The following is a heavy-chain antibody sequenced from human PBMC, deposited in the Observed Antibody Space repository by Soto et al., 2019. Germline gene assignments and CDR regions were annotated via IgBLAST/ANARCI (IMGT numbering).Heavy chain of an antibody. J-gene: IGHJ6*03. D-gene: IGHD2-2*01. CDR3: ARVGSEYCSSTSCYRKENDYYYYYMDV. CDR1: GFTFSSYW. V-gene: IGHV3-74*01. CDR2: INSDGSST. Sequence: HPGGSLRLSCAASGFTFSSYWMHWVRQAPGKGLVWVSRINSDGSSTSYADSVKGRFTISRDNAKNTLYLQMNSLRAEDTAVYYCARVGSEYCSSTSCYRKENDYYYYYMDVWGKGTTVTISS.